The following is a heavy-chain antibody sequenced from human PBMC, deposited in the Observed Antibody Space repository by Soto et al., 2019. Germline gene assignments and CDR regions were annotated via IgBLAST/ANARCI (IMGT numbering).Heavy chain of an antibody. CDR3: ARESYNWSYDC. Sequence: QVQLVQSGAEVKGPGASVKVSCKASRYTFTAYFIHWVRQAPGQGLEWMGWMNSNNGDTFYAQKFQGRLTMTRDTSINTANMQLSRLRSDDTAVYYCARESYNWSYDCWGQGSLVTVSS. CDR1: RYTFTAYF. D-gene: IGHD1-7*01. CDR2: MNSNNGDT. V-gene: IGHV1-2*02. J-gene: IGHJ4*02.